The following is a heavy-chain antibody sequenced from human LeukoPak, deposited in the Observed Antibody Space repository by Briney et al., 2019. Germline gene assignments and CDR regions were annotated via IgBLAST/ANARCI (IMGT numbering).Heavy chain of an antibody. D-gene: IGHD3-10*01. J-gene: IGHJ5*02. CDR3: AREVWFGELSVWFDP. CDR1: GDSVSSNSAA. Sequence: SQTLSLTCAISGDSVSSNSAAWNWLRQSPSRGLEWLGRTYYRSKLYNDYAGSVKSLITINPDTSKNQFSLQLNSVTPEDTAVYYCAREVWFGELSVWFDPWGQGTLVTVSS. CDR2: TYYRSKLYN. V-gene: IGHV6-1*01.